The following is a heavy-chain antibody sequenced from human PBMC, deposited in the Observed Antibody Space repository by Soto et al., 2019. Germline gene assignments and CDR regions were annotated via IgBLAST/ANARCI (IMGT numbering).Heavy chain of an antibody. CDR1: GFHFGGYA. V-gene: IGHV3-23*01. J-gene: IGHJ4*02. CDR3: AISQDRGGRTTFLY. CDR2: LSGDGSRA. D-gene: IGHD3-16*01. Sequence: GGSLRLSCAVTGFHFGGYAMSWVRQAPGKGLEWVSTLSGDGSRAYYADSVRGRFTVSRDNSKSTLYLRMNSLRAEDTALYYSAISQDRGGRTTFLYWGQGTQVTVSS.